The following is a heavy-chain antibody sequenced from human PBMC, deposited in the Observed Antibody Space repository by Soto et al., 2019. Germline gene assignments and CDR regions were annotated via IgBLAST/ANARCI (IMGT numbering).Heavy chain of an antibody. Sequence: EVPLLESGGGLGQPGGSLRLSCAASGFTFSTYTMTWVRQPAGKGLEWVSVISGGDGATYYADSVKGRFTISRDISKNTLYLQMNSLRADDTAIYYCVKGNWGDYWGQGTLVTVSS. D-gene: IGHD7-27*01. CDR1: GFTFSTYT. CDR2: ISGGDGAT. V-gene: IGHV3-23*01. CDR3: VKGNWGDY. J-gene: IGHJ4*02.